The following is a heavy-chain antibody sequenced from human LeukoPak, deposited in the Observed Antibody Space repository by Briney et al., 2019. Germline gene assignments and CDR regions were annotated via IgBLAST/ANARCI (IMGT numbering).Heavy chain of an antibody. J-gene: IGHJ4*02. CDR3: ARDAGSEGARWLAAFDY. V-gene: IGHV1-46*01. Sequence: ASVKVSCKASGYTFTNNHIHWVRQAPGQGLEGMGIINPSGGSTSYAQKFQGTVTMTRDMSTSTVYMELSSLRSEDTAVYYCARDAGSEGARWLAAFDYWGQGTLVTVSS. D-gene: IGHD1-26*01. CDR2: INPSGGST. CDR1: GYTFTNNH.